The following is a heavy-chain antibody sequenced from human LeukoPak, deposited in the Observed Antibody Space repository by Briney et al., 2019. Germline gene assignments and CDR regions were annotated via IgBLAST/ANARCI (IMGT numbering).Heavy chain of an antibody. J-gene: IGHJ2*01. CDR3: ARAPRKDFSHWYFDL. CDR2: ISSSSSYI. CDR1: GFTFSSYS. Sequence: GGSLRLSCAASGFTFSSYSMNWVRQAPGKGLEWVSSISSSSSYIYYADSVKGRFTISRDNAKNSLYLQMNSLRAEDTAVYYCARAPRKDFSHWYFDLWGRGTLVTVSS. D-gene: IGHD3-3*01. V-gene: IGHV3-21*01.